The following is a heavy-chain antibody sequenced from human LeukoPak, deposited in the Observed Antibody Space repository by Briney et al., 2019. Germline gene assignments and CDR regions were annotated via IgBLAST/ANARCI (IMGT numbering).Heavy chain of an antibody. V-gene: IGHV3-7*01. CDR1: GFTFSSDW. CDR3: ARGKAARYYYDSSGYYYDYFDY. CDR2: IKQDGSEK. J-gene: IGHJ4*02. D-gene: IGHD3-22*01. Sequence: PGGSLRLSCAASGFTFSSDWMSWVRQAPGKGLEWVANIKQDGSEKYYVDSVKGRFTISRDNAKNSLYLQMNSLRAEDTAVYYCARGKAARYYYDSSGYYYDYFDYWGQGTLVTVSS.